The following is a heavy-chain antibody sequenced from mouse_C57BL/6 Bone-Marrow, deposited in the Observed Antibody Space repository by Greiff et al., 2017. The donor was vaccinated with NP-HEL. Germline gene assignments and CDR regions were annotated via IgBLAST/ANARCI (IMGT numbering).Heavy chain of an antibody. CDR3: ASPMVKAFAY. D-gene: IGHD2-2*01. Sequence: QVQLQQSGAELVKPGASVKLSCKASGYTFTSYWMHWVKQRPGQGLEWIGMIHPNSGSTNYNEKFKSKATLTVDKSSSTAYMQLSSLTSEDSAVYYCASPMVKAFAYWGQGTLVTVSA. CDR2: IHPNSGST. CDR1: GYTFTSYW. J-gene: IGHJ3*01. V-gene: IGHV1-64*01.